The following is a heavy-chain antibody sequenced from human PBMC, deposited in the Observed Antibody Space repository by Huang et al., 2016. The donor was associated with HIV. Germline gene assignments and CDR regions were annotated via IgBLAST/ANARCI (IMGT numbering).Heavy chain of an antibody. Sequence: QVQLQESGPGLVKPSETLSLTCTVSGGSMSSYYWSWIRQPPGKGLEGSGYIYYSGSTNYNPALKSRCTISVDTSKNQFSLRLSSVTAADTAVYYCASASIAARRWFDPWGQGSLVTVSS. CDR2: IYYSGST. V-gene: IGHV4-59*01. J-gene: IGHJ5*02. D-gene: IGHD6-6*01. CDR3: ASASIAARRWFDP. CDR1: GGSMSSYY.